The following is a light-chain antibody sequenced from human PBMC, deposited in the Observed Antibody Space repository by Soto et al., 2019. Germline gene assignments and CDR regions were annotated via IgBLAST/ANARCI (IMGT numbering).Light chain of an antibody. CDR3: SSYTSSSTSVV. J-gene: IGLJ2*01. Sequence: QSALTQPASVSGSPGQSITISCTGTSSDVGGYNYVSWYQQHPGKAPKLMIYDVSNRPSGVSNRFSGSKSGNTASLTISGLQAEDEADYYCSSYTSSSTSVVFGGGT. CDR1: SSDVGGYNY. V-gene: IGLV2-14*01. CDR2: DVS.